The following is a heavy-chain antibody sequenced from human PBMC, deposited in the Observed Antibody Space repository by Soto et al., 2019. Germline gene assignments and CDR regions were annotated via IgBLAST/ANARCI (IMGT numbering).Heavy chain of an antibody. CDR3: VRDPGGSRGGLYLSHYYGVDV. Sequence: SETLSLTCVVSGYAINTGYYWGWIRQPPGKGLEWIGSMYHAGVIYYNPSLQSRVTISMDTAKNQFSLKLTSVTAADTAVYFCVRDPGGSRGGLYLSHYYGVDVWGQGTTVTVSS. D-gene: IGHD2-8*02. J-gene: IGHJ6*02. CDR2: MYHAGVI. V-gene: IGHV4-38-2*02. CDR1: GYAINTGYY.